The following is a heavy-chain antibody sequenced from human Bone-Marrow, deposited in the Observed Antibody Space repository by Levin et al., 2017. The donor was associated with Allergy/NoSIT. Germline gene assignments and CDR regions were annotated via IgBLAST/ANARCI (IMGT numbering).Heavy chain of an antibody. Sequence: ASVKVSCKASGYTFTSYGISWVRQAPGQGLEWMGWINAYNGNTNYAQNLQGRVTMTTDTSTSTAYMEVRSLRSDDTAVYYCARRHSGSYSDDYWGQGTLVTVSS. CDR3: ARRHSGSYSDDY. J-gene: IGHJ4*02. CDR2: INAYNGNT. D-gene: IGHD1-26*01. CDR1: GYTFTSYG. V-gene: IGHV1-18*01.